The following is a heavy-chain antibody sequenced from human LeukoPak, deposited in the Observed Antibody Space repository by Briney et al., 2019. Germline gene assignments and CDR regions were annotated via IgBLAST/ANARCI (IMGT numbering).Heavy chain of an antibody. Sequence: QPGGSLRLSCVASGFTFWNYAVGWVRQAPGKGPEWVSSIINTGTATYYADAVKGRFTISRDNSKNTLCLQMSTLRVEDTALYYCVKDRAYLRRGFDDWGQGTLVTVSS. CDR3: VKDRAYLRRGFDD. J-gene: IGHJ4*02. CDR2: IINTGTAT. D-gene: IGHD2-21*01. CDR1: GFTFWNYA. V-gene: IGHV3-23*01.